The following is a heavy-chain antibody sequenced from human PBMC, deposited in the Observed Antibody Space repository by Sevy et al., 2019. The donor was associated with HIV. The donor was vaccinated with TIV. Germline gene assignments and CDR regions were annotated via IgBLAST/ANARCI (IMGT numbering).Heavy chain of an antibody. D-gene: IGHD3-22*01. V-gene: IGHV1-18*01. CDR2: ISAYNGNT. Sequence: ASVKVSCKASGYTFTSYGISWVRQAPGQGLEWMGWISAYNGNTNYAQKLQGRVTMTTDTSTSTAYMELRSLRSGDTAVYYCARRSGYYDSSGYSFDYWGQGTLATVSS. CDR1: GYTFTSYG. CDR3: ARRSGYYDSSGYSFDY. J-gene: IGHJ4*02.